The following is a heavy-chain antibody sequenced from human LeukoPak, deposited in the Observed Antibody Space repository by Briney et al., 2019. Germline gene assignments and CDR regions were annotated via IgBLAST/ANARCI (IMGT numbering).Heavy chain of an antibody. V-gene: IGHV3-49*04. Sequence: GGSLRLSCAASGFTFSSYAMSWVRQAPGKGLEWVGSIRSKAYGGTTEYAASVKGRFTISRDDSKSIAYLQMNSLKTEDTAVYYCTRERLTFGGVIVPLSDYWGQGTLVTVSS. J-gene: IGHJ4*02. CDR3: TRERLTFGGVIVPLSDY. CDR1: GFTFSSYA. CDR2: IRSKAYGGTT. D-gene: IGHD3-16*02.